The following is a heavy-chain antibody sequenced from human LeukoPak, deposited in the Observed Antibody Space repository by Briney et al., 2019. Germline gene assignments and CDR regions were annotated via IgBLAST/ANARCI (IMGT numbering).Heavy chain of an antibody. Sequence: WRSLRLSCAASGLTFSTYAIHWVRQAPGKGLEWVAVISSDGSNKDYADSVKGRFTISRDSSKNTLYLQMNSLRPEDTAVYYCARGGDCSSTSCYSPFDLWGQGTLVTVSS. D-gene: IGHD2-2*01. CDR2: ISSDGSNK. CDR3: ARGGDCSSTSCYSPFDL. J-gene: IGHJ4*02. CDR1: GLTFSTYA. V-gene: IGHV3-30*04.